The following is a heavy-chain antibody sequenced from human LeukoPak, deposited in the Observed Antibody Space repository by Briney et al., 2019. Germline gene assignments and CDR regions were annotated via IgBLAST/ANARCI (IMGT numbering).Heavy chain of an antibody. Sequence: PGGSLRLSCAGSGFNFIDNSMHWVRQAPGKGLEWVSYISSSGSTIYYADSVKGRFTISRDNAKNSLYLQMNSLRAEDTAVYYCAARSRWLVRGDAFDIWGQGTMVTVSS. CDR2: ISSSGSTI. CDR3: AARSRWLVRGDAFDI. CDR1: GFNFIDNS. J-gene: IGHJ3*02. D-gene: IGHD6-19*01. V-gene: IGHV3-48*04.